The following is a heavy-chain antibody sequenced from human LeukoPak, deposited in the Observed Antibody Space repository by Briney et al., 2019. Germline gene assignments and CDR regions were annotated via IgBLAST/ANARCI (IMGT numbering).Heavy chain of an antibody. CDR1: GSTFSSYW. CDR3: ARAPGIAAAGTRY. J-gene: IGHJ4*02. Sequence: GGSLRLSCAASGSTFSSYWMHWVRQAPGKGLVWVSRINSDGSSTSYADSVKGRFTISRDNAKNTLYLQMNSLRAEDTAVYYCARAPGIAAAGTRYWGQGTLVTVSS. D-gene: IGHD6-13*01. V-gene: IGHV3-74*01. CDR2: INSDGSST.